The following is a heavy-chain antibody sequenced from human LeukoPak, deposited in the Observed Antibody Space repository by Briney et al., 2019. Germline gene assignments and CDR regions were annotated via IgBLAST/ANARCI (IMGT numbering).Heavy chain of an antibody. CDR1: GYSFTSYW. Sequence: REESLKISCKGSGYSFTSYWIGWVRQMPGKGLEWMGIIYPGDSDTRYSPSFQGQVTISADKSISTAYLQWSSLKASDTAMYYCARQGCSSTSCSLTYYYYMDVWGKGTTITVSS. D-gene: IGHD2-2*01. CDR2: IYPGDSDT. CDR3: ARQGCSSTSCSLTYYYYMDV. V-gene: IGHV5-51*01. J-gene: IGHJ6*03.